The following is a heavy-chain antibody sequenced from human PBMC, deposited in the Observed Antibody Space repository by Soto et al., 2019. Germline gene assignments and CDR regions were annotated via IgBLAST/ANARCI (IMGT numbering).Heavy chain of an antibody. CDR3: ARSVGTHYYYYGMDV. CDR2: INPSGGST. Sequence: ASVKVSCKASGYTFTSYYMHWVRQAPGQGLEWMGIINPSGGSTSYAQKFQGRVTMTRDTSTSTVYMELSSLRSEDTAVYYCARSVGTHYYYYGMDVWGQGTTVTVSS. V-gene: IGHV1-46*01. D-gene: IGHD1-1*01. CDR1: GYTFTSYY. J-gene: IGHJ6*02.